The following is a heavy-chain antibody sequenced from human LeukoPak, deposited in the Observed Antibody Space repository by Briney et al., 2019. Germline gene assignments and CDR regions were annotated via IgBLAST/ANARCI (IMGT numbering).Heavy chain of an antibody. D-gene: IGHD3-22*01. V-gene: IGHV3-72*01. CDR3: TRSSDSSGYRAFDI. J-gene: IGHJ3*02. Sequence: GGSLRLXCAASGFTFSDQYMDWGRQAPGKGLEWVARTRNKANSYTTEYAASVKGRFTISRDVSKNSLYLQMNSLKTEDTAVYYCTRSSDSSGYRAFDIWGQGTMVTVSS. CDR2: TRNKANSYTT. CDR1: GFTFSDQY.